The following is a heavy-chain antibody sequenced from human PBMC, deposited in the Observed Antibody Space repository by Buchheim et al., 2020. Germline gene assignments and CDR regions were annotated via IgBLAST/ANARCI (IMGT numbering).Heavy chain of an antibody. CDR1: GFTFSSYA. CDR3: ARAAVGYFDY. V-gene: IGHV3-30*04. J-gene: IGHJ4*02. D-gene: IGHD6-19*01. CDR2: ISYDGSNK. Sequence: QVQLVESGGGVVQPGRSLRLSCAASGFTFSSYAMHWVRQAPGKGLEWVAVISYDGSNKYYADSVKGRFTISRDNSKNTLYLQMNSLRAEDTAVYYCARAAVGYFDYWGQGTL.